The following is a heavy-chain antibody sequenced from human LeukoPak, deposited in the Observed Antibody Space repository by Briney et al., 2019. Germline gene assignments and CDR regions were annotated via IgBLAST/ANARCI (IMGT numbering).Heavy chain of an antibody. D-gene: IGHD3-16*01. V-gene: IGHV1-2*02. CDR2: INPNSGGT. CDR3: AKFLGLAGYYFDY. CDR1: GYTFTGYY. Sequence: ASVKVSCKASGYTFTGYYMHWVRQAPGQGLEWMGWINPNSGGTNYAQKFQGRVTMTRDTSISTAYMELSRLRSDDTAVYYCAKFLGLAGYYFDYWGQGTLVTVSS. J-gene: IGHJ4*02.